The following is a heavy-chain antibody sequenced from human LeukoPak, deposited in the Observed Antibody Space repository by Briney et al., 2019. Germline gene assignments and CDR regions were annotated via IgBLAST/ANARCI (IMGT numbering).Heavy chain of an antibody. J-gene: IGHJ4*02. V-gene: IGHV3-23*01. Sequence: GGSLRLSCAVSGITLSNYGMSWVRQAPGKGLEWVAGLSGSGGGTNYADSVQGRFTISRDNPKNTLYLQMNSMRAEDTAVYFCAKRGVVIRVFLVGFHKEAYYFDSWGQGALVTVSS. CDR2: LSGSGGGT. CDR3: AKRGVVIRVFLVGFHKEAYYFDS. D-gene: IGHD3-10*01. CDR1: GITLSNYG.